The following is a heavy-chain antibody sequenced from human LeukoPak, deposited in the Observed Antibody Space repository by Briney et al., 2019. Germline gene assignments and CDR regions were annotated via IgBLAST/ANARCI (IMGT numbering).Heavy chain of an antibody. Sequence: PSETLSLTCTVSGYSINSGHYWGWIRPPPGKGLEWIGSMYHSGSTYYNPPLKSRVTISEDTSKNQFSLKLRSVTAADTAVYYCARGPRFGELLWHWFDPWGQGTLVTVSS. CDR2: MYHSGST. V-gene: IGHV4-38-2*02. J-gene: IGHJ5*02. CDR1: GYSINSGHY. CDR3: ARGPRFGELLWHWFDP. D-gene: IGHD3-10*01.